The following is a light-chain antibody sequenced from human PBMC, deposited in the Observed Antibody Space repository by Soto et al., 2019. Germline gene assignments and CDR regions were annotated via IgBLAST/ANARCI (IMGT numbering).Light chain of an antibody. Sequence: SALTQPASVSGSPGQSITISCTGTSSDVGGYNYVSWHQQHPGKAPKLMIYDVNNRPSGVSNRFSGSKSGNTASLTISGLQAEDEGDYYCSSYTSSITLVFGGGTKLTVL. CDR1: SSDVGGYNY. CDR2: DVN. CDR3: SSYTSSITLV. J-gene: IGLJ2*01. V-gene: IGLV2-14*01.